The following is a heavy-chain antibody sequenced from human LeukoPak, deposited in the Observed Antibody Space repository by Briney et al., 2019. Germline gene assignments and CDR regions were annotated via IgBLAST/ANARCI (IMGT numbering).Heavy chain of an antibody. CDR3: ARRTDSGWKWFDP. CDR1: GYRFTSYW. V-gene: IGHV5-51*01. J-gene: IGHJ5*02. Sequence: GESLKISFKAAGYRFTSYWIGWVRPMPGKGVEWMGVIHPGEYERRYSPSFEGQVTISADRSISTAYMQWSSLKASDTAMYYCARRTDSGWKWFDPWGQGTLVTVSS. CDR2: IHPGEYER. D-gene: IGHD6-25*01.